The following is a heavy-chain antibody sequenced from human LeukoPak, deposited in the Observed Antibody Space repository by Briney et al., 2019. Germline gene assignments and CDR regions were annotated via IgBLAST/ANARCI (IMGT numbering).Heavy chain of an antibody. D-gene: IGHD3-16*01. Sequence: GASVNVSCKASGYTFIRYAINWLRQVPGQGLEWMGWINMYTANPAYAQGFTERFVFSLDTSVSTAYLEISNLKAEDTAVYYCARHDNDDDFDYWGQGTLVTVSS. CDR3: ARHDNDDDFDY. CDR1: GYTFIRYA. CDR2: INMYTANP. V-gene: IGHV7-4-1*02. J-gene: IGHJ4*02.